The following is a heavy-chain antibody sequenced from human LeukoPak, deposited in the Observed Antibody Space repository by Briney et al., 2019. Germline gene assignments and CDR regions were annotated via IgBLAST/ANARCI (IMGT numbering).Heavy chain of an antibody. CDR3: ASSRNIVATTFDY. CDR2: IIPIFGTA. CDR1: GGTFSSYA. V-gene: IGHV1-69*05. J-gene: IGHJ4*02. D-gene: IGHD5-12*01. Sequence: AASVKVSCKASGGTFSSYAISWVRQAPGQGLEWMGRIIPIFGTANYAQKFQGRVTITTDESTSTAYMELSSLRSEDTAVYYCASSRNIVATTFDYWGQGTLVTVSS.